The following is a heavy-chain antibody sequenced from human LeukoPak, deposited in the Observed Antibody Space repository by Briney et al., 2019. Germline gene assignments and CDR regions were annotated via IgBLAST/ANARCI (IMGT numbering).Heavy chain of an antibody. CDR2: ISGSGGST. D-gene: IGHD6-13*01. Sequence: HTGGSLRLSCAASGFTFSSYAMSWVRQAPGKGLEWVSAISGSGGSTYYADSVKGRFTISRDNSKNTLYLQMNSLRAEDTAVYYCARDRASSSWSNDAFDIWGQGTMVTVSS. V-gene: IGHV3-23*01. J-gene: IGHJ3*02. CDR3: ARDRASSSWSNDAFDI. CDR1: GFTFSSYA.